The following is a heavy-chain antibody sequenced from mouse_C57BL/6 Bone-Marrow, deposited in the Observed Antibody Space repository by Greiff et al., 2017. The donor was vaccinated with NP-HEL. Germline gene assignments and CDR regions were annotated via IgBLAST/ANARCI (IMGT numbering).Heavy chain of an antibody. CDR2: IDPSDSYT. CDR3: ATITTVVAHFDY. D-gene: IGHD1-1*01. V-gene: IGHV1-69*01. CDR1: GYTFTSYW. Sequence: QVQLQQPGAELVMPGASVKLSCKASGYTFTSYWMHWVKQRPGQGLEWIGEIDPSDSYTNYNQKFKGKSTLTVDKSSSTAYMQLSSLTSEDSAVYYGATITTVVAHFDYWGQGTTLTVSS. J-gene: IGHJ2*01.